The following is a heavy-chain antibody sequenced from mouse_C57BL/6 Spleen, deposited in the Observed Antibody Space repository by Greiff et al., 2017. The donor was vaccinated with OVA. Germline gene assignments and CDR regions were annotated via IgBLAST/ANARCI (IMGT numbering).Heavy chain of an antibody. V-gene: IGHV1-26*01. CDR2: INPNNGGT. CDR1: GYTFTDYY. CDR3: ARRGDFYYFDY. J-gene: IGHJ2*01. Sequence: EVKLQQSGPELVKPGASVKISCKASGYTFTDYYMNWVKQSHGKSLEWIGDINPNNGGTSYNQKFKGKATLTVDKSSSTAYMELRSLTSEDSAVYYCARRGDFYYFDYWGQGTTLTVSS.